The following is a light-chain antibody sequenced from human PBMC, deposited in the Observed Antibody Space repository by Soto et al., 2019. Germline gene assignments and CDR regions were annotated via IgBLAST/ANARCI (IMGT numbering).Light chain of an antibody. CDR2: GAA. V-gene: IGKV3-20*01. CDR3: QRYGSLFWT. Sequence: EIVLTQSPGTLSLSPGERATLSCRASQSVSSSYLAWYQQKPGQAPRLLIYGAASRATGIPDRFSGSGSGTDFTLTISRLEPEDFAVYYCQRYGSLFWTFGQGPKVEMK. J-gene: IGKJ1*01. CDR1: QSVSSSY.